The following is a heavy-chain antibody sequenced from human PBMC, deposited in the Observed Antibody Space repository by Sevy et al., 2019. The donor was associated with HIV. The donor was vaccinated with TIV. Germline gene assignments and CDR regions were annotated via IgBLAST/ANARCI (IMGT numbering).Heavy chain of an antibody. CDR3: ARDAGYCSSTSCYRGDYFDY. CDR2: IKEDRSEK. Sequence: GGSLRLSCAASGFTFSGNWMSGVRQAPRKGLEWVADIKEDRSEKYYVDSVKGRFTISRDNAKKSLYLQMNNLRAEDTAVYYCARDAGYCSSTSCYRGDYFDYWGQGTLVTVSS. J-gene: IGHJ4*02. D-gene: IGHD2-2*02. V-gene: IGHV3-7*01. CDR1: GFTFSGNW.